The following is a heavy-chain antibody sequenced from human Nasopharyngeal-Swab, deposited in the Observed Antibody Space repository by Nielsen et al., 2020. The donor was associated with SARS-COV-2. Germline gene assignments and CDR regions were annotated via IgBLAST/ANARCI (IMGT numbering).Heavy chain of an antibody. CDR2: ISAYNGHT. D-gene: IGHD1-1*01. CDR1: GYTFSSNG. V-gene: IGHV1-18*01. J-gene: IGHJ5*02. CDR3: ARVSTTRNWFDP. Sequence: ASVKVSCKTSGYTFSSNGITWVRQAPGQGLEWMGWISAYNGHTNYAQKVQGRVTMTTDTSTSTAYMELRSLRVDDTAVYYCARVSTTRNWFDPWGQGALVTVSS.